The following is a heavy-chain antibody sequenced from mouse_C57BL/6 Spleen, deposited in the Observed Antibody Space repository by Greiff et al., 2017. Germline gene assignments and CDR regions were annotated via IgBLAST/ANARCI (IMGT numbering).Heavy chain of an antibody. V-gene: IGHV5-6*01. CDR3: ARQITTVVATGDAMDY. J-gene: IGHJ4*01. CDR2: ISSGGSYT. CDR1: GFTFSSYG. Sequence: EVQLVESGGDLVKPGGSLKLSCAASGFTFSSYGMSWVRQTPDKRLEWVATISSGGSYTYYPDSVKGRFTISRDNAKNTLYLQMSSLKSEDTAMYYCARQITTVVATGDAMDYWGQGTSVTVSS. D-gene: IGHD1-1*01.